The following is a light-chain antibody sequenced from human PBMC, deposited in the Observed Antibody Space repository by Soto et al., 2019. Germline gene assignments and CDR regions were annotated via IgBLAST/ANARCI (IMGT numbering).Light chain of an antibody. V-gene: IGKV3-15*01. CDR1: QSVSSN. CDR3: QQSFSSPFT. CDR2: GAS. Sequence: ETVMTQSPATLSVSPGERATLSCRASQSVSSNLAWYQQKPGQAPRLLIYGASTRATGIPARFSGSGSGTEFTLTIKSLQPEDFATYYCQQSFSSPFTFGPGTKVDIK. J-gene: IGKJ3*01.